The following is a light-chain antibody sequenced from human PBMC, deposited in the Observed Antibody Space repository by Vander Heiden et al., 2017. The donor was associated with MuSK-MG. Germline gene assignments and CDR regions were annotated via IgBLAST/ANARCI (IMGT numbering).Light chain of an antibody. J-gene: IGKJ4*01. Sequence: DIQLTQSPSFLSASVGDRVTITCRASQDISSGLAWYQQKPGKAPQLLIYAASSLQSGVPSRFGGSGSGTQFTLTISSLQPEDFATYYCQQLRNYPLTFGGGTKVEIK. CDR3: QQLRNYPLT. CDR1: QDISSG. CDR2: AAS. V-gene: IGKV1-9*01.